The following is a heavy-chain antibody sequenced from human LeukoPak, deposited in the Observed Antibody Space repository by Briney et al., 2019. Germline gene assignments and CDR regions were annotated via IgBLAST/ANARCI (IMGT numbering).Heavy chain of an antibody. CDR3: ARKNVVAATGTDWYFDL. J-gene: IGHJ2*01. Sequence: SETLSLTCTVSGASISSYYWSWIRQPAGKGLEWIGRIYSSGSTNYSPSLKSRVTMSVDTSKNQFSLQLNSVTAADTAVYYCARKNVVAATGTDWYFDLWGHGTLVTVSS. V-gene: IGHV4-4*07. CDR1: GASISSYY. CDR2: IYSSGST. D-gene: IGHD2-15*01.